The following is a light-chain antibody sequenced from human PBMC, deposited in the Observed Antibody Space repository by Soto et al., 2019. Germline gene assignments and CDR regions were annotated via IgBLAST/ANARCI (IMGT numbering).Light chain of an antibody. CDR2: RNN. J-gene: IGLJ3*02. Sequence: QSVLTQPPSASGTPGQRVTISCSGSSSNIGSNYVYWYQQLPGTAPKLLIYRNNQRPSWVPDRFSGSKSGTSASLAISGLRSEDEADYYCAAWDDSLSAPWVFGGGTKLTVL. CDR3: AAWDDSLSAPWV. V-gene: IGLV1-47*01. CDR1: SSNIGSNY.